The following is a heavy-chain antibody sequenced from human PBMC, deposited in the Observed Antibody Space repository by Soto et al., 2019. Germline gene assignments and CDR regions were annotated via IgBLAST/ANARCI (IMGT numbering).Heavy chain of an antibody. J-gene: IGHJ6*02. CDR3: ARHRLPSYYGSGIYTYGMDV. V-gene: IGHV5-10-1*01. CDR1: GYSFTDYW. D-gene: IGHD3-10*01. Sequence: PGESLKISCKGSGYSFTDYWITWVRQMPGKGLEWMGRIDPSDSYTNYGPSFQGHVTISADKSISTAYLQWSSLKASDTAMYYCARHRLPSYYGSGIYTYGMDVWGQGTTVTVS. CDR2: IDPSDSYT.